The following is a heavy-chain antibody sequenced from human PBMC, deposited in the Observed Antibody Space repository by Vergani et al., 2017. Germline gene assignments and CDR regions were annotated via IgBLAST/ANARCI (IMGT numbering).Heavy chain of an antibody. CDR3: ARGRYDFWSGYYTPRAWFDP. V-gene: IGHV4-34*01. CDR2: INHSGST. D-gene: IGHD3-3*01. J-gene: IGHJ5*02. Sequence: QVQLQQWGAGLLKPSETLSLTCAVYGGSFSGYYWSWIRQPPGKGLEWIGEINHSGSTNYNPSLNSRVTISVDTSKNQFSLKLSSVTAADTAVYYCARGRYDFWSGYYTPRAWFDPWGQGTLVTVSS. CDR1: GGSFSGYY.